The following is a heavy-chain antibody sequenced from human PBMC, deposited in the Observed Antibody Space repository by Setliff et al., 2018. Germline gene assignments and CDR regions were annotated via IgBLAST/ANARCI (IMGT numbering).Heavy chain of an antibody. J-gene: IGHJ4*02. CDR1: GFSLTTYGVG. CDR3: AHIAGGGNSPRHDY. CDR2: IYWNDDK. V-gene: IGHV2-5*01. Sequence: SGPTLVNPTQTLTLTCTFSGFSLTTYGVGVGWVRQPPGKALGWLAVIYWNDDKRYSPSLKSRLTITKDTSKNQVVLTMTNMDPVDTATYYCAHIAGGGNSPRHDYWGQGTLVTVSS. D-gene: IGHD2-21*01.